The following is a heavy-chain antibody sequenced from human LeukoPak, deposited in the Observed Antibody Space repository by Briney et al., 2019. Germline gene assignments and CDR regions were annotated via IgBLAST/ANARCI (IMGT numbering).Heavy chain of an antibody. V-gene: IGHV4-34*01. Sequence: PSETLSLTCAVYGGSFSGYYWSWIRQPPGKGLEWIGEINHSGSTNYNPSLKSRVTISVDTSKNQFSLKLSSVTAADTGVYYCARNARRWYTPFDYWGQGTLVTVSS. CDR2: INHSGST. D-gene: IGHD4-23*01. CDR1: GGSFSGYY. J-gene: IGHJ4*02. CDR3: ARNARRWYTPFDY.